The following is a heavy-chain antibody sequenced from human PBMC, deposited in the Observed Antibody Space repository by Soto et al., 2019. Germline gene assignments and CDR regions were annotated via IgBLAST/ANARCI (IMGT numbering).Heavy chain of an antibody. V-gene: IGHV1-3*04. Sequence: GASVKVSCKASGYTFTNYAMHWMRQAPGQRLEWMGWINTGNGNTKYSQKFQGRVTITRDTSASTAYIELSSLRSEDTAVYYRARDTAPSDVWGQGTTVTVSS. J-gene: IGHJ6*02. CDR3: ARDTAPSDV. CDR2: INTGNGNT. CDR1: GYTFTNYA. D-gene: IGHD4-17*01.